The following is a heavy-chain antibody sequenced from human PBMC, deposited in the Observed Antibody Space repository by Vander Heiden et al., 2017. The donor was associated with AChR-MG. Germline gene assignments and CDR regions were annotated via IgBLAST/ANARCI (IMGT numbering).Heavy chain of an antibody. CDR3: AKAREGSGSSHNDY. J-gene: IGHJ4*02. V-gene: IGHV3-30*18. CDR2: ISYDGSNK. D-gene: IGHD3-10*01. Sequence: QVQLVESGGGVVQPGGSVGLSCAASGFTVGSYGMQWVRQAPGKGLEWVAVISYDGSNKYYADSVKGRFTISRDNSKNTLYLQMNSLRAEDTAVYYCAKAREGSGSSHNDYWGQGTLVTVSS. CDR1: GFTVGSYG.